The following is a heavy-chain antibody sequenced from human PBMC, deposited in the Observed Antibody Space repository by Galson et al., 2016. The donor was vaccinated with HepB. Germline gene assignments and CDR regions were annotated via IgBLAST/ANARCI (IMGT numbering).Heavy chain of an antibody. CDR1: GFTFSNYL. J-gene: IGHJ4*02. D-gene: IGHD4-17*01. V-gene: IGHV3-23*01. Sequence: SLRLSCAASGFTFSNYLMSWVRQAAGKGLEWVSSVHYDGDTTYYSGSVTGRFTIFRDQSKKTVYLQMNSLRVEDTAVYYCAKTYGDYHLEQWDYWGQGNLVSVSS. CDR2: VHYDGDTT. CDR3: AKTYGDYHLEQWDY.